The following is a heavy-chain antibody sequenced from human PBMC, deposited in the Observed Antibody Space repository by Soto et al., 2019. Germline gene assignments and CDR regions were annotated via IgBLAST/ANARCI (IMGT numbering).Heavy chain of an antibody. V-gene: IGHV3-30-3*01. CDR3: AREQLWLHNFDY. Sequence: GGSLRLSCAASGFTFSSYAMHWVRQAPGKGLEWVAVISYDGSNKYYADSVKGRFTISRDNSKNTLYLQMNSLRAEDTAVYYCAREQLWLHNFDYWGQGTLVTVS. J-gene: IGHJ4*02. CDR2: ISYDGSNK. D-gene: IGHD5-18*01. CDR1: GFTFSSYA.